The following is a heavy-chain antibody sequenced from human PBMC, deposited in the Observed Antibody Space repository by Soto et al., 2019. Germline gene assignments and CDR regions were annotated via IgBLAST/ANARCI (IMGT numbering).Heavy chain of an antibody. CDR1: GYTFTSYG. V-gene: IGHV1-18*04. J-gene: IGHJ5*02. CDR2: ISAYNGNT. Sequence: QVQLVQSGAEVKKPGASVKVSCKASGYTFTSYGISWVRQAPGQGLEWMGWISAYNGNTNYAQKLQGRVTMTTDTSTSPAYMELRSMRSDDTAVYYCARLNGARSSGLLWFGELCNIGGWFDPWGQGPLVTVSS. D-gene: IGHD3-10*01. CDR3: ARLNGARSSGLLWFGELCNIGGWFDP.